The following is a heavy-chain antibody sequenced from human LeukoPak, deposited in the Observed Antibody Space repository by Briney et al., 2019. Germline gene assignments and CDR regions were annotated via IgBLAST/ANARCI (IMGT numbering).Heavy chain of an antibody. D-gene: IGHD6-25*01. CDR2: IIPMLRSS. Sequence: SVKVSCKASGGTFGRYTISWVRQAPGQGLEWMGGIIPMLRSSTYSQSFQGRLTITTDESTTTVHMELRSLRSEDTAVYYCARELSAAAPYYMDVWGKGTTVAVSS. V-gene: IGHV1-69*16. CDR1: GGTFGRYT. J-gene: IGHJ6*03. CDR3: ARELSAAAPYYMDV.